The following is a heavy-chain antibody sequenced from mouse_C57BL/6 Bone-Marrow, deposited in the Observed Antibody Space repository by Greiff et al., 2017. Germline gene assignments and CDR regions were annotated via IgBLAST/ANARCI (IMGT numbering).Heavy chain of an antibody. V-gene: IGHV14-3*01. J-gene: IGHJ4*01. CDR2: IDPANGNT. Sequence: VQLQQSVAELVRPGASVKLSCTASGFNIKNTYMHWVKQRPEQGLEWIGRIDPANGNTKYAPKFQGKATITADTYSNTAYLQLSSLTSEDTAIYYCARGATTVVARHYAMDYWGQGTSVTVSS. D-gene: IGHD1-1*01. CDR3: ARGATTVVARHYAMDY. CDR1: GFNIKNTY.